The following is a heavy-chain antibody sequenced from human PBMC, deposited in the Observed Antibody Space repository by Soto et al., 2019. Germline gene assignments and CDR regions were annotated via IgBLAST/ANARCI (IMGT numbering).Heavy chain of an antibody. CDR3: AKAGSLEAYGGYFDY. CDR2: ISGSGGST. Sequence: GGSLRLSCAASGFTFSSYAMSWVRQDPGKGLEWVSAISGSGGSTYYADSVKGRFTISRDNSKNTLYLQMNSLRAEDTAVYYCAKAGSLEAYGGYFDYWGQGTLVTVSS. D-gene: IGHD1-1*01. CDR1: GFTFSSYA. J-gene: IGHJ4*02. V-gene: IGHV3-23*01.